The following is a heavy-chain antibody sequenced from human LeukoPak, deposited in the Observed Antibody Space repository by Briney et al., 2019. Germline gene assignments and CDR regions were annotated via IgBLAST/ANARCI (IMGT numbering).Heavy chain of an antibody. CDR3: ARVSAATIDY. Sequence: SETLSLTCTVSGGSISSYYWSWIRQPPGKGLEWTGYIYYSGSTNYNPSLKSRVTISVDTSKNQFSLKLSSVTAADTAVYYCARVSAATIDYWGQGTLVTASS. V-gene: IGHV4-59*01. CDR1: GGSISSYY. D-gene: IGHD2-15*01. CDR2: IYYSGST. J-gene: IGHJ4*02.